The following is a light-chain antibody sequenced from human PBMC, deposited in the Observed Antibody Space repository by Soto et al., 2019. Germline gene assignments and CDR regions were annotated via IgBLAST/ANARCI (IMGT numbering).Light chain of an antibody. CDR2: GNS. Sequence: QSVLTQPPSVSGAPGQRVTISCTGSSSNIGAHYYVHWYQQLPGTAPKLLIYGNSNRPSGVPDRFSGSKSGTSASLAITGLQAEDEVDYYCQSYDNSLSVYVFGTGTKVT. CDR3: QSYDNSLSVYV. V-gene: IGLV1-40*01. J-gene: IGLJ1*01. CDR1: SSNIGAHYY.